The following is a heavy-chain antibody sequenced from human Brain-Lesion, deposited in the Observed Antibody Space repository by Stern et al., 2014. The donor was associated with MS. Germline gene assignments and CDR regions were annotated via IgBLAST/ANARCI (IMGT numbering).Heavy chain of an antibody. J-gene: IGHJ4*02. Sequence: QVQLQESGPGLVKPSGTLSLTCAVSGGSISSSNWWSWVRQSPGKGLEWIGESDHSGSTIYNPSRKSRVTLSVDKSKTRFSLNLRSVTAADTAVYFCARFPASRPHVFDSWGQGTLVTVSS. CDR3: ARFPASRPHVFDS. D-gene: IGHD6-13*01. CDR2: SDHSGST. CDR1: GGSISSSNW. V-gene: IGHV4-4*02.